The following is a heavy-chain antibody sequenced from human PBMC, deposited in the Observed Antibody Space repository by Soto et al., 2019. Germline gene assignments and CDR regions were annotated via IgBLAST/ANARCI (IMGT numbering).Heavy chain of an antibody. V-gene: IGHV4-39*01. Sequence: PSETLSLTCTVSGGSVSSSSYYWGWIRQPPGKGLEWIGSIYYNGGTYYNPSLKSRVTISVDTSKNPLSLKVTSVTAADTAVFYCASGNFYSYFALDVWGQGTSVT. CDR2: IYYNGGT. CDR1: GGSVSSSSYY. J-gene: IGHJ6*02. D-gene: IGHD1-7*01. CDR3: ASGNFYSYFALDV.